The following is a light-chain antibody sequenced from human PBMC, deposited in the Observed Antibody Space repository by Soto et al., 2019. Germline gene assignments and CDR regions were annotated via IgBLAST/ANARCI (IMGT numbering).Light chain of an antibody. V-gene: IGKV3-11*01. CDR1: QSVSSY. CDR3: QQRSSWPPT. J-gene: IGKJ5*01. Sequence: IVLTQSPATLSFSPRERATLSCRASQSVSSYLAWYQQRPGQAPRLLIYDASNRATGVPARFSGSGSGTDFTLTISSLEPEDFAVYYCQQRSSWPPTFGQGTRLEI. CDR2: DAS.